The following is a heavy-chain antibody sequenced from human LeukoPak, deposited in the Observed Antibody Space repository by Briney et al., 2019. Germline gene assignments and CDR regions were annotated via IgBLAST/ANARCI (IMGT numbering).Heavy chain of an antibody. CDR2: INHSGST. V-gene: IGHV4-34*01. CDR1: GGSFSGYY. Sequence: PSETLSLTCAVYGGSFSGYYWSWIRQPPGKGLEWIGEINHSGSTNYNPSLKSRVTISVDTSKNQFSLKLSSVTAADTAVYYCARRSRLWFGEKFTWFDPWGQGTLVTVSS. CDR3: ARRSRLWFGEKFTWFDP. J-gene: IGHJ5*02. D-gene: IGHD3-10*01.